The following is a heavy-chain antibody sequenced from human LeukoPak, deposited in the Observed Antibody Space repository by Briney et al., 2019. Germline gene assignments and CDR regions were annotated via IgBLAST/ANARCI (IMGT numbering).Heavy chain of an antibody. J-gene: IGHJ1*01. CDR2: IYYTGST. V-gene: IGHV4-59*12. CDR3: ARDYYDIPVGEH. CDR1: GGSISSYY. D-gene: IGHD3-9*01. Sequence: PSETLSLTCTVSGGSISSYYWSWIRQPPGKGLEWIGYIYYTGSTNYNPSLKSRVTISVDTSKNQFSLKLSSVTAADTAVYYCARDYYDIPVGEHWGQGTLVTVSS.